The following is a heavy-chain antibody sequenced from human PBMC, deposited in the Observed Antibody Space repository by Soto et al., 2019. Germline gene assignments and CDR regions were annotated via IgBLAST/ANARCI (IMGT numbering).Heavy chain of an antibody. CDR1: GGSISSYY. J-gene: IGHJ5*02. D-gene: IGHD3-3*01. V-gene: IGHV4-59*04. CDR3: ASFGVASMNWFDP. CDR2: IYHSGSI. Sequence: PSETLSLTCTVSGGSISSYYWSWIRQPPGKGLEWIGYIYHSGSIYYNPSLKSRVTISVDRSKNQFSLKLTSVTAADTAVYYCASFGVASMNWFDPWGQGTLVTVSS.